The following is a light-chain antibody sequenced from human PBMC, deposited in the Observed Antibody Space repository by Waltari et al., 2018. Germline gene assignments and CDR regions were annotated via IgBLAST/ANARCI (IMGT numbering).Light chain of an antibody. J-gene: IGLJ2*01. CDR3: QVGDISTDRPGVE. Sequence: SYVLTQPPSVSVAPGQTAIITCAGGKIGSQNVHWSQQKPGRAPGLFLYNEDVRPSGIPDRFSGSNSGNTATLTIRRVEAGDESDYYCQVGDISTDRPGVEFGGGTKLAVL. CDR1: KIGSQN. CDR2: NED. V-gene: IGLV3-21*02.